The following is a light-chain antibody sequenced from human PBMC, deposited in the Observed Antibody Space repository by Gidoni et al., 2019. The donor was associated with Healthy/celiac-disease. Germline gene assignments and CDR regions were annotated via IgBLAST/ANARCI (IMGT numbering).Light chain of an antibody. CDR3: QQYGSSPMYT. CDR2: GAS. V-gene: IGKV3-20*01. Sequence: EIVLMPSPGTLSLSPWERASLTCRASQSVSSSYLACYQLKPGQAHRLLIYGASSRATGIPDRFSGSGSGTDFTVTISRLEPEDFAVYYCQQYGSSPMYTFGQGTKLEIK. CDR1: QSVSSSY. J-gene: IGKJ2*01.